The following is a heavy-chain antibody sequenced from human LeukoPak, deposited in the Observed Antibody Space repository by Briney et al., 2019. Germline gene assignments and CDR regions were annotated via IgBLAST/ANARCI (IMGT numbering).Heavy chain of an antibody. CDR2: ISASGGGT. Sequence: GGSLRLSCAASGFTFSNYAMSWVRQAPGQGLEGVSGISASGGGTYYADSVKGRFTISRDNSKNPLYLQMNSLRAEDTAVYYCAKLQRIAAAGEDWFDPWGQGTLVTVSS. V-gene: IGHV3-23*01. CDR1: GFTFSNYA. J-gene: IGHJ5*02. CDR3: AKLQRIAAAGEDWFDP. D-gene: IGHD6-13*01.